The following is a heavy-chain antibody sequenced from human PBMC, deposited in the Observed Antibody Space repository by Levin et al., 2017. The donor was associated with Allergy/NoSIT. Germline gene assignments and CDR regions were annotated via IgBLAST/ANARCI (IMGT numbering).Heavy chain of an antibody. D-gene: IGHD1-26*01. V-gene: IGHV3-30*03. CDR1: GFTFSSYG. CDR2: ISYDGSNK. CDR3: ARKMRLGRYGWELLTVNFDY. Sequence: GGSLRLSCAASGFTFSSYGMHWVRQAPGKGLEWVAVISYDGSNKYYADSVKGRFTISRDNSKNTLYLQMNSLRAEDTAVYYCARKMRLGRYGWELLTVNFDYWGQGTLVTVSS. J-gene: IGHJ4*02.